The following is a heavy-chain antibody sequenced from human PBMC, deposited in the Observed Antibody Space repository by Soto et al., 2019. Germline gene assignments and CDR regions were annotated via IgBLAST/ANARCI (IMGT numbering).Heavy chain of an antibody. J-gene: IGHJ4*02. CDR2: ISGSGGST. V-gene: IGHV3-23*01. CDR1: GFTFSSYA. D-gene: IGHD3-10*01. CDR3: AKANHYYGSGSYYTDY. Sequence: GGSLRLSCAASGFTFSSYAMSWVRQAPGKGLEWVSAISGSGGSTYYADSVKGRFTISRDNSKNTLYLQMNSLRAEDTAVYYCAKANHYYGSGSYYTDYWGQGTLVTVSS.